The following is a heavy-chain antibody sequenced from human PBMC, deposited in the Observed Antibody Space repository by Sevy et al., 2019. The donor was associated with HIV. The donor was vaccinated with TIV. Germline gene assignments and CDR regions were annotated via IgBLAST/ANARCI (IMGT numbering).Heavy chain of an antibody. Sequence: ASVKVSCKASGYTFTSYGISWVRQAPGQGLEWMGWISAYNGNTNYAQKLQGRVNMTTDTSTSTAYMELRSLRSDDPAVYYCARDLTYDYVWGSYRDWGQGTLVTVSS. V-gene: IGHV1-18*01. CDR2: ISAYNGNT. J-gene: IGHJ4*02. D-gene: IGHD3-16*02. CDR1: GYTFTSYG. CDR3: ARDLTYDYVWGSYRD.